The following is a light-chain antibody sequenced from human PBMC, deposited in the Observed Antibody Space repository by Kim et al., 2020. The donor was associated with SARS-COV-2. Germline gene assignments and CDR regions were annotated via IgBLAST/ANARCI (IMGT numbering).Light chain of an antibody. CDR3: NSRDSSGNHYV. Sequence: AVGQTVRITWQSDSRRRYYASWYQQKPGQAAVLVIYGKNNRPSGIPDRFSGSSSGNTASLTITGAQAEDEADYYCNSRDSSGNHYVFGTGTKVTVL. J-gene: IGLJ1*01. CDR1: SRRRYY. V-gene: IGLV3-19*01. CDR2: GKN.